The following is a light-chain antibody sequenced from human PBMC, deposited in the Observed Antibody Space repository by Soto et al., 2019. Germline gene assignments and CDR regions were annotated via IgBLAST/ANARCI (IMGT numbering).Light chain of an antibody. J-gene: IGLJ7*01. CDR2: EDD. Sequence: QSALTQPASVSGSPGQSITISCSGVSGDVGNYKLVSWYQQYPGKAPALLIYEDDKRPSVVSNRFSGSKSDSTASLTISGLQAEDEDDYYCCLYLGGTSVFGGGTQLTVL. V-gene: IGLV2-23*01. CDR3: CLYLGGTSV. CDR1: SGDVGNYKL.